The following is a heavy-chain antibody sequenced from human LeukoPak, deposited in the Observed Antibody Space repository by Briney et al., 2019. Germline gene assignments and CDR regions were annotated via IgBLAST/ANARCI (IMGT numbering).Heavy chain of an antibody. CDR3: TRPGCYSTDDAFDI. D-gene: IGHD2-15*01. V-gene: IGHV3-73*01. J-gene: IGHJ3*02. CDR1: GFTFSGSA. CDR2: IRSKTNNYAT. Sequence: GGSLRLSCAGSGFTFSGSAMHWVRQASGKGLEWVGRIRSKTNNYATAYAASVTGRFTIFRNDSKNTAYLQMDSLKIEDTAVYYCTRPGCYSTDDAFDIWGQGTMVTVSS.